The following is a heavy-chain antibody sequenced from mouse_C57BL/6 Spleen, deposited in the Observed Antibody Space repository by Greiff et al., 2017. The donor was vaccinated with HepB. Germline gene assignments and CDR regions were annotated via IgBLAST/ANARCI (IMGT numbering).Heavy chain of an antibody. V-gene: IGHV1-64*01. CDR3: ASTGTWGYYFDY. Sequence: QVQLQQPGAELVKPGASVKLSCKASGYTFTSYWMHWVKQRPGQGLEWIGMIHPNSGSTNYNEKFKSKATLTVDKSSSTAYMQLSSLTSEDSAVYYCASTGTWGYYFDYWGQGTTLTVSS. CDR2: IHPNSGST. CDR1: GYTFTSYW. J-gene: IGHJ2*01. D-gene: IGHD4-1*01.